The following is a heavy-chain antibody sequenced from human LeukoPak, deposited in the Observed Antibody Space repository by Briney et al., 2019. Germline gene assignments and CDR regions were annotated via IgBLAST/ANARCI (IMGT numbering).Heavy chain of an antibody. CDR3: ARDFASMGEYCSGGSCYSVAFDI. CDR2: IKQDGSEK. V-gene: IGHV3-7*03. D-gene: IGHD2-15*01. CDR1: EFTFSTYW. Sequence: GGSLRLSCAASEFTFSTYWMSWVRQAPGKGLEWVADIKQDGSEKYYVDSVKGRFTISRQNAKNSLFLQMNSLRAEDTALYYCARDFASMGEYCSGGSCYSVAFDIWGQGTMVTVSS. J-gene: IGHJ3*02.